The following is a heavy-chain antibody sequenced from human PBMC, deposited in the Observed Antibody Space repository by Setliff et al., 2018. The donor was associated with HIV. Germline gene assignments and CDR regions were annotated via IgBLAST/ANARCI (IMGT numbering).Heavy chain of an antibody. CDR1: GVSISNSNW. CDR2: VSHSGST. CDR3: ARQGAQQELTPFYSYGMDV. D-gene: IGHD3-16*01. Sequence: SETLSLTCAVSGVSISNSNWWSWVRQPPGKGLEWIGEVSHSGSTNYNPSLKSRVTISVDTSKNQFSLKLNSVTAADTAVYYCARQGAQQELTPFYSYGMDVWGQGTTVTVSS. J-gene: IGHJ6*02. V-gene: IGHV4-4*02.